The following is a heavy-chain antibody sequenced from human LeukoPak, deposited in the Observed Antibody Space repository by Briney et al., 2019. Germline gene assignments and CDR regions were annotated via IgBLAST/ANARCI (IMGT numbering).Heavy chain of an antibody. CDR1: GGSFSGYY. J-gene: IGHJ2*01. Sequence: PSETLPLTCAVYGGSFSGYYWSWIRQPPGKGLEWIGEINHSGSTNYNPSLKSRVTISVDTSKNQFSLKLSSVTAADTAVYYCARGKWSGSHYWYFDLWGRGTLVTVSS. CDR2: INHSGST. D-gene: IGHD1-26*01. CDR3: ARGKWSGSHYWYFDL. V-gene: IGHV4-34*01.